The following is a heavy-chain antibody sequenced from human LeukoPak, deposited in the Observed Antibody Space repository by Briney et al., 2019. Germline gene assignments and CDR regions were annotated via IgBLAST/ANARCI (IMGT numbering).Heavy chain of an antibody. CDR2: MYYSGGA. D-gene: IGHD3-10*01. Sequence: SETLSLTCTVSGGSISGYYWSWIRQPPGRGLEWIAYMYYSGGADFNPSLKSRVTISVDTSKNQFSLKLSSVTAADTAVYYCASEGKYYFDYWGQGTLVTVSS. CDR1: GGSISGYY. J-gene: IGHJ4*02. CDR3: ASEGKYYFDY. V-gene: IGHV4-59*01.